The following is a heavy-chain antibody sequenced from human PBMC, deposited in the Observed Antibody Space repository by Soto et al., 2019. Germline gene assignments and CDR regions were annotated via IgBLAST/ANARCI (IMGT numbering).Heavy chain of an antibody. Sequence: QVQLVQSGAEVKKPGSSVKLSCTASGGPFSSYHISWVRQAPGQGLEWVGRIIPILGRANNAQHFQGRVTITADTSTNTAYMELSSLTSEDTAVYYCAKVGGTTSSSWFDPWGHGTLVTVSS. J-gene: IGHJ5*02. CDR1: GGPFSSYH. CDR3: AKVGGTTSSSWFDP. V-gene: IGHV1-69*08. CDR2: IIPILGRA. D-gene: IGHD2-2*01.